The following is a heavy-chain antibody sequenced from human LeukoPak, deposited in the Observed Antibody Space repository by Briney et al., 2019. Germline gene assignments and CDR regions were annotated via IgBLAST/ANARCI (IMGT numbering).Heavy chain of an antibody. V-gene: IGHV3-23*01. CDR1: GFSFNIYS. D-gene: IGHD2/OR15-2a*01. CDR3: AKDCHSTSSCHFYGYLDV. J-gene: IGHJ6*03. Sequence: PGGSLRLSCAASGFSFNIYSMYWVRQAPGKGLEWVSIINSAGESTYYADSVKGRFTISRDNSKNTLYLQMNSLRAEDTAVYFCAKDCHSTSSCHFYGYLDVWGKGTTVTVSS. CDR2: INSAGEST.